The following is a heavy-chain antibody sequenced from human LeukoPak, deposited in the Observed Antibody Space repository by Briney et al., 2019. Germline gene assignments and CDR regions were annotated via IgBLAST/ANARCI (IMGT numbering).Heavy chain of an antibody. CDR2: ISSSGSTI. Sequence: GGSLRLSSVASGFTFSSYEINWVRQAPGKGLEWISHISSSGSTIYYADFLRGRFTISTDNAKNSVYLQMNSLRAEDTAVYYCARASGVSVPAGYWGQGTLVTVSS. CDR1: GFTFSSYE. D-gene: IGHD2-8*01. J-gene: IGHJ4*02. CDR3: ARASGVSVPAGY. V-gene: IGHV3-48*03.